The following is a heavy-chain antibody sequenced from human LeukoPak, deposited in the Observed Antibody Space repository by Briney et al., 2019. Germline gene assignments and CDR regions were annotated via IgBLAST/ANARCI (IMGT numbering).Heavy chain of an antibody. CDR3: ARGRSGGKGELDY. Sequence: LAGGSLRLSCAASGFTFYDYSMTWVRQAPGKGLEWVSTISGSGLSTYYADSVKGRFTISRDNSKNTLYLQMNSLRAEDTAVYYCARGRSGGKGELDYWGQGTLVTVSS. D-gene: IGHD1-26*01. CDR2: ISGSGLST. J-gene: IGHJ4*02. V-gene: IGHV3-23*01. CDR1: GFTFYDYS.